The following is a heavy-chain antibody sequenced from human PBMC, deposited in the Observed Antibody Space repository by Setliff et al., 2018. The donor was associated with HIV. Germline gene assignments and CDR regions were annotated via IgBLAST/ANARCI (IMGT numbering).Heavy chain of an antibody. D-gene: IGHD3-10*01. CDR1: GFTFSNAW. V-gene: IGHV3-15*01. J-gene: IGHJ6*03. CDR3: TTELYYYGSGSYYNPTPDYYYMDV. CDR2: IKSKTDGGST. Sequence: PGESLKISCAASGFTFSNAWMSWVRQAPGKGLKWVGRIKSKTDGGSTDYAAPVKGRFTISRDDSKNTLYLHMNSLKTEDSAMYYCTTELYYYGSGSYYNPTPDYYYMDVWGKGTTVTVSS.